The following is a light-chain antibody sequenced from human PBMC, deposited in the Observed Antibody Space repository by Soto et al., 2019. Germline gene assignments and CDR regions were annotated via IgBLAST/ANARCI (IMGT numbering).Light chain of an antibody. CDR2: KAS. J-gene: IGKJ1*01. CDR3: QHYNSYSEA. CDR1: QTISSW. V-gene: IGKV1-5*03. Sequence: DIPMTQSPSTLSGSVGDRVTITCRASQTISSWLAWYQQKPGKAPKLLIYKASTLKSGVSSRISGSGSGKQFTLPISSLQPDDFATYYCQHYNSYSEAFGQGTKVELK.